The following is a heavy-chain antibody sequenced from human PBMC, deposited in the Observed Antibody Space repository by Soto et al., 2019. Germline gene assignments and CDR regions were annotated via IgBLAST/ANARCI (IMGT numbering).Heavy chain of an antibody. CDR2: IIPLFGTT. Sequence: QVQVVQSGVEVRRPGSSVKVSCKASGDTFKNCVISWVRQAPGQGLEWLGGIIPLFGTTDFAQRFQGRLTTTTDESTTTAYMELRRLRSEDTATYYCAAELGFGKLSDVWGQGTTVIVSS. D-gene: IGHD3-10*01. CDR1: GDTFKNCV. J-gene: IGHJ6*02. V-gene: IGHV1-69*01. CDR3: AAELGFGKLSDV.